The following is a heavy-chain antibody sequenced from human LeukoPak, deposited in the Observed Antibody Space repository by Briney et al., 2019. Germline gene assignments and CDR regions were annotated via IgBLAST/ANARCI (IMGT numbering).Heavy chain of an antibody. CDR2: ISGSGGST. V-gene: IGHV3-23*01. CDR1: GFTFSSYA. D-gene: IGHD5-12*01. J-gene: IGHJ3*02. Sequence: PGGSLRLSCAASGFTFSSYAMSWVRQAPGKGLEWVSAISGSGGSTYYADSVKGRFTISRDNSKNTLYLQMNSLRAEDTAVYYCAVTPRWLHPDHDAFDIWGQGTMVTVSS. CDR3: AVTPRWLHPDHDAFDI.